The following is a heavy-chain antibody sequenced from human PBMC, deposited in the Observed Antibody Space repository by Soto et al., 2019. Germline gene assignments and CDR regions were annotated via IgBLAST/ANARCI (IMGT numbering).Heavy chain of an antibody. CDR3: VRDGSGNLYLSWFDP. CDR2: ISSHSSTL. Sequence: GSLRLSCAASGFTFSSYSMDWVRQAPGKGLEWISYISSHSSTLYYADSVKGRFTISRDNAGNSLYLQMNSLRDEDTAVYYCVRDGSGNLYLSWFDPWGQGTLVTVSS. J-gene: IGHJ5*02. D-gene: IGHD6-19*01. CDR1: GFTFSSYS. V-gene: IGHV3-48*02.